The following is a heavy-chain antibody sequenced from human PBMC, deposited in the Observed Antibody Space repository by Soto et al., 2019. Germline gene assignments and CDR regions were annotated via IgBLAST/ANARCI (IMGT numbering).Heavy chain of an antibody. Sequence: QVQLVESGGGVVQPGRSLRLSCAASGFSFNTFGMNWVRQAPGRGLELVAVIWFDGTNEYYSDSVKGRFTIFRDNSRNTLYQQMSSLRVEDTAVYYCVTSSGYHWGQGTLVTVSS. V-gene: IGHV3-33*01. CDR1: GFSFNTFG. D-gene: IGHD3-22*01. J-gene: IGHJ5*02. CDR2: IWFDGTNE. CDR3: VTSSGYH.